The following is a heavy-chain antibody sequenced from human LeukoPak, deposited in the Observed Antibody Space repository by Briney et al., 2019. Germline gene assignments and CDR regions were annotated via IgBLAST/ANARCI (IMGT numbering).Heavy chain of an antibody. J-gene: IGHJ4*02. Sequence: SVTVSCKSSGGTFISYAISWVRQAPGQGLEWMGRIIPIFGTANYAQKFQGRVTITADKSTSTAYMELSSLRSEDTAVYYCARAASYYDSSGYQIYYFDYWGQGTLATVSS. CDR1: GGTFISYA. D-gene: IGHD3-22*01. CDR2: IIPIFGTA. CDR3: ARAASYYDSSGYQIYYFDY. V-gene: IGHV1-69*06.